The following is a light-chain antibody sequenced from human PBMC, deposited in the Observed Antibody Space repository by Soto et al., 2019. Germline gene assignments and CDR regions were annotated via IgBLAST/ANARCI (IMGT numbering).Light chain of an antibody. CDR2: DAS. CDR1: QSINNW. Sequence: DIQIAPFSSHLVAFVGGRSPLTFRDSQSINNWLAWYQQKVGEAPKLLIYDASNLESGVPSRFSGSGSGTEFTLTISSLQPDDFASYYCQQYDSFWTFGQGTKVDIK. J-gene: IGKJ1*01. V-gene: IGKV1-5*01. CDR3: QQYDSFWT.